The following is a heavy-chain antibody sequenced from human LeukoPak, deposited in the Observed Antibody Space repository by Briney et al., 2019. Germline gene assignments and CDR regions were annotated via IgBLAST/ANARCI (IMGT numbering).Heavy chain of an antibody. V-gene: IGHV1-69*05. CDR3: ARAVGYSYGALDAFDI. J-gene: IGHJ3*02. CDR1: GGTFSSYA. D-gene: IGHD5-18*01. Sequence: GASVKVSCKASGGTFSSYAISWVRQAPGQGLEWRGGIIPIFGTANYAQKFQGRVTITTDESTSTAYMELSSLRSEDTAVYYCARAVGYSYGALDAFDIWGQGTMVTVSS. CDR2: IIPIFGTA.